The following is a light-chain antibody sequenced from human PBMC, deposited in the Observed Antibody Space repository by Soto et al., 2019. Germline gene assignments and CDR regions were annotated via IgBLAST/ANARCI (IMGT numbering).Light chain of an antibody. V-gene: IGKV1-39*01. CDR2: AAS. CDR3: QQSYSTPALT. J-gene: IGKJ4*01. CDR1: QSISSY. Sequence: DLHMNQSPSSLPASVGDRVTITCRAGQSISSYFNWYQQKPGKAPNLLIYAASSLQSGDPSRFSGSGSGTDFTLTISSLQPEHFATSSCQQSYSTPALTFGGGTKV.